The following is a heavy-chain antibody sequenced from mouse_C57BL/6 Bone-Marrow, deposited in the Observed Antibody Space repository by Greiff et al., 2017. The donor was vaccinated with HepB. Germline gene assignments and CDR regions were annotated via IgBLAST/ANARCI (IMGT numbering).Heavy chain of an antibody. Sequence: VKLQESGPELVKPGASVKISCKASGYAFSSSWMNWVKQRPGKGLEWIGRIYPGDGDTNYNGKFKGKATLTADKSSSTAYMQLSSLTSEDSAVYFCARQLRLQNYFDYWGQGTTLTVSS. J-gene: IGHJ2*01. V-gene: IGHV1-82*01. CDR1: GYAFSSSW. D-gene: IGHD3-2*02. CDR2: IYPGDGDT. CDR3: ARQLRLQNYFDY.